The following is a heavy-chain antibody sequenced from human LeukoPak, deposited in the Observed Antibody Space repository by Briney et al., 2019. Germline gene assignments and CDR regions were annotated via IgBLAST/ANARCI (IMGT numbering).Heavy chain of an antibody. D-gene: IGHD4-17*01. Sequence: PGRSLRLSCAASGFTFSSYPMHWVRQAPGKGLEWVAVISYDGSNKYYADSVKGRFTISRDNSKNTLYLQMNSLRAGDTAVYYCASTVNDYWGQGTLVTVSS. CDR1: GFTFSSYP. CDR2: ISYDGSNK. CDR3: ASTVNDY. J-gene: IGHJ4*02. V-gene: IGHV3-30-3*01.